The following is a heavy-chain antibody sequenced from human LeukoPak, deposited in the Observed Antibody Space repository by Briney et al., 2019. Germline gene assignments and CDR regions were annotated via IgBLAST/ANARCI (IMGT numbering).Heavy chain of an antibody. D-gene: IGHD3-22*01. J-gene: IGHJ4*02. CDR3: ITFSMIVVVITD. V-gene: IGHV3-15*01. Sequence: GGSLRLSCAASGFTFSNAWMSWVRQAPGKGLEWVGRIKSNTDGGTTDYAAPVKGRFTISRDDSKNTLYLQMNSLKTEDTAVYYCITFSMIVVVITDWGQGTLVTVSS. CDR1: GFTFSNAW. CDR2: IKSNTDGGTT.